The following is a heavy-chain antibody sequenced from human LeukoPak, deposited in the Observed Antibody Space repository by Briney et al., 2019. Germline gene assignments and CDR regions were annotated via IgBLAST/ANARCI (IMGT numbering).Heavy chain of an antibody. Sequence: PGGSLRLSCAASGFSFTDNYMSWIRQAPGKGLEWISYISSSGSSIYYADSVKGRFTISRDNAKNSLYLQMNSLRAEDTAVYYCAELGITMIGGVWGKGTTVTISS. CDR3: AELGITMIGGV. CDR2: ISSSGSSI. J-gene: IGHJ6*04. V-gene: IGHV3-11*04. D-gene: IGHD3-10*02. CDR1: GFSFTDNY.